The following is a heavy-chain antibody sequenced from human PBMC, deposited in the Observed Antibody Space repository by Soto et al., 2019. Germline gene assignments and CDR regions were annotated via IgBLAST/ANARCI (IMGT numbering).Heavy chain of an antibody. Sequence: EVQLVESGGGLVQPGGSLRLSCAASGFTFSRYAMHWVRQAPGKGLEYVSPISSNGGSTYYANSVKGRFTISRDNSKNTLYLQMGSLRPEDTAVYYCARVGRGYECDYWGQGTLVTVSS. J-gene: IGHJ4*02. CDR3: ARVGRGYECDY. CDR1: GFTFSRYA. D-gene: IGHD5-12*01. CDR2: ISSNGGST. V-gene: IGHV3-64*01.